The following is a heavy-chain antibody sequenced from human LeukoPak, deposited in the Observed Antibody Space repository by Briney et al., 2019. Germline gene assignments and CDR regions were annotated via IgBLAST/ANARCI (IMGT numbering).Heavy chain of an antibody. CDR2: ISSSSSYI. J-gene: IGHJ4*02. Sequence: EAGGSLRLSCAASGFSFSIYSMNWVRQAPGKGLEWVSSISSSSSYIYYADSVKGRFTISRDNAKNSLYLQMNSLRAEDTAVYYCARVVSSSFGDYWGQGTLVTVSS. CDR1: GFSFSIYS. V-gene: IGHV3-21*01. CDR3: ARVVSSSFGDY. D-gene: IGHD6-6*01.